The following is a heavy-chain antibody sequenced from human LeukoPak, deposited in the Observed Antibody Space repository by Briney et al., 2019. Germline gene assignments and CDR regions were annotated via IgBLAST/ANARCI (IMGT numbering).Heavy chain of an antibody. V-gene: IGHV3-9*01. J-gene: IGHJ3*02. CDR1: GFTFDDYA. CDR3: AKDLRSANDGFDI. D-gene: IGHD3-10*01. CDR2: ISWDSGRI. Sequence: PGRSLGLSCAVSGFTFDDYAMHWVRQAPGKGLEWVSGISWDSGRIGYADSVKGRFTISRGNAKNSLYLQMNSLRVEDTALYYCAKDLRSANDGFDIWGQGTKVTVSS.